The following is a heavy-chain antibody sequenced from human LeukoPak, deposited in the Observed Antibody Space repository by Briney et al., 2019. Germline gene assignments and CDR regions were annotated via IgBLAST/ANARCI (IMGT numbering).Heavy chain of an antibody. CDR3: ARGAPPQN. J-gene: IGHJ4*02. V-gene: IGHV4-59*01. CDR1: GASISSYH. CDR2: IYYIGSA. Sequence: SETLSLTCTVSGASISSYHWSWIRQPPGKGLEWIGYIYYIGSANYNPSLKSRVTISVDTSNNQFSLKLNSVTAADTAVYYCARGAPPQNWGQGALVTVSS.